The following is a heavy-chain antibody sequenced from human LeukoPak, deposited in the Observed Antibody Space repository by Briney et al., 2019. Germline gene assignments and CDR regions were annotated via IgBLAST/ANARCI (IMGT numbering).Heavy chain of an antibody. Sequence: SQTLSLTCAISGDSVSSNSAAWNWIRQSPSRGLEWLGRTYYRSKWYNDYAVSVKSRITINPDTSKNQFSLQLNSVTPEDTAVYYCARGVVGATNYYYYYYMDVWGKGTTVTVSS. V-gene: IGHV6-1*01. D-gene: IGHD1-26*01. J-gene: IGHJ6*03. CDR3: ARGVVGATNYYYYYYMDV. CDR2: TYYRSKWYN. CDR1: GDSVSSNSAA.